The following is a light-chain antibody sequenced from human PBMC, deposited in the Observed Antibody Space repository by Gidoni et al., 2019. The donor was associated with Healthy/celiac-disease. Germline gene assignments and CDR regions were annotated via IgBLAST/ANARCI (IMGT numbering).Light chain of an antibody. J-gene: IGKJ4*01. Sequence: EIVMTQSPATLSVSPGERATLSCRASQSVSSNLAWYQQKPGQAPRLLIYGASTRATGIPARFSGSGSGTEFTLTISSLQSEAFAVYSCQQYNNWPLLLTFGGGTKVEIK. CDR3: QQYNNWPLLLT. V-gene: IGKV3-15*01. CDR2: GAS. CDR1: QSVSSN.